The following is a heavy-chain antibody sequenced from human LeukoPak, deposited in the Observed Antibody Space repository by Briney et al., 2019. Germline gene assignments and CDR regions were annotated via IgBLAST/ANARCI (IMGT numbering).Heavy chain of an antibody. J-gene: IGHJ1*01. V-gene: IGHV1-69*05. CDR1: GGTFSSYA. Sequence: GASVKVSCKASGGTFSSYAISWVRQAPGQGLEWMGRIIPIFGTANYAQKFQGRVTITTDDSTSTAYMELSSLRSEDTAVYYCARSSLHCSSTSCPQRAEYFQHWGQGTLVTVSS. CDR3: ARSSLHCSSTSCPQRAEYFQH. CDR2: IIPIFGTA. D-gene: IGHD2-2*01.